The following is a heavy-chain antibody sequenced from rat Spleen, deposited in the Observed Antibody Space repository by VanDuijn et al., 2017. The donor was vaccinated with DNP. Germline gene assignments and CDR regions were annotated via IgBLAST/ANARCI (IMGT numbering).Heavy chain of an antibody. V-gene: IGHV5-7*01. J-gene: IGHJ4*01. CDR3: ARVNNNLYYGLDA. D-gene: IGHD1-10*01. CDR1: GFTFSDYN. CDR2: ISHDGSST. Sequence: EVQLVESGGGLVQPGRSLKLSGAASGFTFSDYNMAWVRQAPKKGLEWVAIISHDGSSTYYPDSVKGRFTSSRDNAKNTLYLQMNSLRSEDTATYYCARVNNNLYYGLDAWGQGTSGTVSS.